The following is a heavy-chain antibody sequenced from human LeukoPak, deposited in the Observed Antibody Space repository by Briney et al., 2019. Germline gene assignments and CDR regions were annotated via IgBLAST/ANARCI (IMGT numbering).Heavy chain of an antibody. CDR3: ARNNQADDY. CDR2: INPGGSSI. Sequence: PGGCLRLSCATSGVTFSSYGMRWVRQVPGKWLVWVARINPGGSSISSAASVKGRFTIYRDNAKNSLYLQMDSLRAEDTGVYYCARNNQADDYWGQGTLVTVSS. CDR1: GVTFSSYG. D-gene: IGHD1/OR15-1a*01. V-gene: IGHV3-74*01. J-gene: IGHJ4*02.